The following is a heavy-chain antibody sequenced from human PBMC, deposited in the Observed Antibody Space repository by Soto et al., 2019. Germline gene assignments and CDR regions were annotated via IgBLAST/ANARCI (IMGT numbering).Heavy chain of an antibody. CDR2: IYPSDSDT. CDR1: GYSFTSYW. Sequence: GESLKISCKGSGYSFTSYWIGWVRQMPGKGLEWMGIIYPSDSDTRYSPSFQGQVTISADKSISTAYMELSSLRSEDTAVYYCATSGYGDPGDYYYYYYMDVWGKGTTVTVSS. J-gene: IGHJ6*03. CDR3: ATSGYGDPGDYYYYYYMDV. D-gene: IGHD4-17*01. V-gene: IGHV5-51*01.